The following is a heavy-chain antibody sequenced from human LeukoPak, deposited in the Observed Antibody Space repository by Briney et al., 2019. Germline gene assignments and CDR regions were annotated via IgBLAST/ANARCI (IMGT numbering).Heavy chain of an antibody. J-gene: IGHJ4*02. V-gene: IGHV3-74*01. D-gene: IGHD6-13*01. CDR2: INSDSNIT. Sequence: GGSLRLSCAASDFAFRNHWMHWVRQPPGKGLVWVSRINSDSNITTYADSVKGRFTISRDNAKNTLFLQMNSLRVEDTAVYYCTRAIQGIADYWGQGTLVTVSS. CDR3: TRAIQGIADY. CDR1: DFAFRNHW.